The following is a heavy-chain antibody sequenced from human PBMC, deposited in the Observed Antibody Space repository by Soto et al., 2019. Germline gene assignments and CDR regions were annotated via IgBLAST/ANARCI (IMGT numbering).Heavy chain of an antibody. V-gene: IGHV3-33*01. Sequence: QVQLVESGGGVVQPGRSLRLSCAASGFTFSSYGMHWVRQAPGKGLEWVAVIWYDGSNKYYADSVKGRFTISRDNSKNTLYLQMNSLRADDTAVYYCAREPHYYDSSGQDAFDIWGQGTMVTVSS. D-gene: IGHD3-22*01. J-gene: IGHJ3*02. CDR3: AREPHYYDSSGQDAFDI. CDR2: IWYDGSNK. CDR1: GFTFSSYG.